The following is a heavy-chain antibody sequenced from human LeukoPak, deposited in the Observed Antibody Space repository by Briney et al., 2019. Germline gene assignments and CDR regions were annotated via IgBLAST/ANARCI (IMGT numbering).Heavy chain of an antibody. J-gene: IGHJ4*02. CDR3: TTVGLSGYYDRSGYYYHDY. V-gene: IGHV3-15*01. D-gene: IGHD3-22*01. Sequence: GSLRLSCAASGFSFSNVWMSWVRQAPGKGLELVGRIKTKPAGGTTDYAAPVKGRFTFSRDDSKNTLYLQMNGLKIEDTAVYFCTTVGLSGYYDRSGYYYHDYWGQGTLVTVSS. CDR2: IKTKPAGGTT. CDR1: GFSFSNVW.